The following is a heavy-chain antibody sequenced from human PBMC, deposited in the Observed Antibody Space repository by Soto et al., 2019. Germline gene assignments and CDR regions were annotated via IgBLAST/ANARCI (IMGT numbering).Heavy chain of an antibody. CDR1: GGSISSSSYY. CDR3: ARQVLAIDAAYYYYGMDV. J-gene: IGHJ6*02. V-gene: IGHV4-39*01. D-gene: IGHD6-13*01. CDR2: IYYSGST. Sequence: SETLSLTCTVSGGSISSSSYYWGWIRQPPGKGLEWIGSIYYSGSTYYNPSLKSRVTISVDTSKNQFSLKLSSVTAADTAVYYCARQVLAIDAAYYYYGMDVWGQGTTVTVSS.